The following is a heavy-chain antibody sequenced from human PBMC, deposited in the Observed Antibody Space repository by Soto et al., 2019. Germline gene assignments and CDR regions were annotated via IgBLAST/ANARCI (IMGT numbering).Heavy chain of an antibody. CDR2: IYYSGTT. Sequence: SETLSLTCTVSGGSISSGDYYWSWIRQPPGKGLEWIGNIYYSGTTYYNPSLQSGATISLDTAKNQVSLRLSSVTAADTAVYYCARDRYYSSGTYYNFYYGIDVWGQGTTFT. CDR3: ARDRYYSSGTYYNFYYGIDV. J-gene: IGHJ6*02. CDR1: GGSISSGDYY. V-gene: IGHV4-30-4*01. D-gene: IGHD3-10*01.